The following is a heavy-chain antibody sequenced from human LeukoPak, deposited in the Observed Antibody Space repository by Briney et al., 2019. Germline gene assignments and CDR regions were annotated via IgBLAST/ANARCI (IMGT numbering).Heavy chain of an antibody. CDR2: INHSGST. CDR1: GGSFSDYY. V-gene: IGHV4-34*01. CDR3: ARGIEVVPTTLDRNWFDP. D-gene: IGHD2-2*01. J-gene: IGHJ5*02. Sequence: SETLSLTCAVYGGSFSDYYWSWIRQPPGKGLEWIGEINHSGSTYHNPSLKSRVTISVDTSRNQFSLKLSSVTAADTAVYFCARGIEVVPTTLDRNWFDPWGQGTLVSVST.